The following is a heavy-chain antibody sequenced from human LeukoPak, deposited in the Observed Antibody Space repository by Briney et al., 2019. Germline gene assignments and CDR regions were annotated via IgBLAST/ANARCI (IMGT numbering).Heavy chain of an antibody. CDR2: ISASGGST. Sequence: GGSLRLSCAASGFTFSTDAMSWVRQAPGKGLEWVSGISASGGSTFYADSVKGRFTVSRDNSKNTLYLQMNSLRAEDTAVYYCAKDRITNFDSWGQGTLVTVSS. J-gene: IGHJ4*02. CDR3: AKDRITNFDS. V-gene: IGHV3-23*01. CDR1: GFTFSTDA.